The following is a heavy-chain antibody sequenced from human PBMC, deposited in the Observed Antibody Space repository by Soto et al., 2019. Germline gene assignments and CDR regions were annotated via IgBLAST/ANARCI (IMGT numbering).Heavy chain of an antibody. J-gene: IGHJ6*03. D-gene: IGHD7-27*01. CDR3: ARDLSWGSNWYYYMDV. Sequence: EVQLVESGGGLVQRGGSLRLSCATSGFIVSDCAMNWVRQAPGKGLEWVSYISSSSSVIDYADSVKGRFTVSRDNARNSLYLQMNSLRAEDTAVYYCARDLSWGSNWYYYMDVWGKGTTVTVSS. V-gene: IGHV3-48*01. CDR2: ISSSSSVI. CDR1: GFIVSDCA.